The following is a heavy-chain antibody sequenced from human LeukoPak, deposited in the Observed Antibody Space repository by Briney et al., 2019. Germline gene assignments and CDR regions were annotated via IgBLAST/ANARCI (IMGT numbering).Heavy chain of an antibody. CDR1: GFSFSSSP. Sequence: GGSLRLSCAASGFSFSSSPMSWVRQAPGKGLEWVSYISTGSDVIYYADSVRGRFSISRDDASNSVSLQMNSLRADDTAVYYCARDVGYCSGGSCYRWFASWGQGTLVTVSS. CDR3: ARDVGYCSGGSCYRWFAS. D-gene: IGHD2-15*01. V-gene: IGHV3-48*01. CDR2: ISTGSDVI. J-gene: IGHJ5*01.